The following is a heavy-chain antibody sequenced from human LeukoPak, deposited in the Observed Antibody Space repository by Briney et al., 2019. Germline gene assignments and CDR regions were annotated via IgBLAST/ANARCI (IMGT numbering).Heavy chain of an antibody. CDR3: ARHLVMLYNAKHPFDY. Sequence: GGSLRLSCAASGFTFSSYWMRWVRQAPGKGLVWVSRINTDGSSTSYADSVKGRFTISRDNAKNTLYLQMNSLRAEDTAVYYCARHLVMLYNAKHPFDYWGQGTLVTVSS. D-gene: IGHD2-8*01. J-gene: IGHJ4*02. V-gene: IGHV3-74*01. CDR1: GFTFSSYW. CDR2: INTDGSST.